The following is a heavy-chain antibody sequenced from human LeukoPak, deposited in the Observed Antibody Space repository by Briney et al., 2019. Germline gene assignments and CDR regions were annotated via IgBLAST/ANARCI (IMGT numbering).Heavy chain of an antibody. D-gene: IGHD4-17*01. CDR2: VSAYNGNT. CDR1: GYTFTSYG. CDR3: ARRGDYISVDWFDP. V-gene: IGHV1-18*01. Sequence: GASVKVSCKASGYTFTSYGISWVRQAPGQGLEWMGWVSAYNGNTNYAQKLPGRVTMTTDTSTGTAYMELRSLRSDDTAVYYCARRGDYISVDWFDPWGQGTLVTVSS. J-gene: IGHJ5*02.